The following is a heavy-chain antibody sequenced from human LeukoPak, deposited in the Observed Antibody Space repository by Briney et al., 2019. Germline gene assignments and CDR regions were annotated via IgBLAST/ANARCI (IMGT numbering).Heavy chain of an antibody. J-gene: IGHJ3*02. Sequence: ASVKVSCKASGYTFTSYGISWVRQAPGQGLEWMGWISAYNGNTNYAQKLQGRVTMTTDTSTSTAYMELRSLRSDDTAVYYCAREDSTGPLGILDAFDIWGQGTMVTVSS. CDR3: AREDSTGPLGILDAFDI. D-gene: IGHD6-13*01. CDR2: ISAYNGNT. CDR1: GYTFTSYG. V-gene: IGHV1-18*01.